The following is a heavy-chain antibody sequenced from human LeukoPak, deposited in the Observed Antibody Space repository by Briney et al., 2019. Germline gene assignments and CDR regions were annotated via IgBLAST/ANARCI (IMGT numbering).Heavy chain of an antibody. Sequence: GGSLRLSCAASGFTLSSYAMSWVRQAPGKGLEWVSTTSGAGSSTYYADSVKGRFTISRDNSKNTLYLQMNSLRDEDTAVYNCAKHGTAYSSSWFDYWGQRTLVTVSS. D-gene: IGHD6-13*01. V-gene: IGHV3-23*01. CDR3: AKHGTAYSSSWFDY. CDR1: GFTLSSYA. J-gene: IGHJ5*01. CDR2: TSGAGSST.